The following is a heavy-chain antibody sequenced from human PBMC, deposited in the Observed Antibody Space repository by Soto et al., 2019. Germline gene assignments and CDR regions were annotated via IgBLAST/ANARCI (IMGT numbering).Heavy chain of an antibody. CDR2: IIAYNGKT. J-gene: IGHJ4*02. CDR1: GGTFSSYA. D-gene: IGHD1-26*01. V-gene: IGHV1-18*01. CDR3: ARDYSRSYSKDY. Sequence: ASVKVSCKASGGTFSSYAISWVRQAPGQGLEWMGWIIAYNGKTNYAQKLQGRVTMTTDTSTSTAYMELRSLRSDDTAVYYCARDYSRSYSKDYWGQGTLVTVSS.